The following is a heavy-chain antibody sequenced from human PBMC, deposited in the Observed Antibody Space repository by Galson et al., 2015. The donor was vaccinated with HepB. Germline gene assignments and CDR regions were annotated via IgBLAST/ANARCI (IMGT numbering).Heavy chain of an antibody. CDR3: ARRYSSGFFPDY. D-gene: IGHD6-19*01. CDR2: ISYDGSMK. J-gene: IGHJ4*02. CDR1: GFTFSQYA. Sequence: SLRLSCAASGFTFSQYAMHWLRQAPDKGPEWVAMISYDGSMKEYADSVQGRFTISRDDFRNTLYLQMHSLTPEDTAIYYCARRYSSGFFPDYWGQGTLVSVSS. V-gene: IGHV3-30*04.